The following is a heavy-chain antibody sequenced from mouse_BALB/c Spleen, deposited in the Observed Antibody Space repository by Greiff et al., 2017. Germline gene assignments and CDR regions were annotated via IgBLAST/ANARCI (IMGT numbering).Heavy chain of an antibody. J-gene: IGHJ2*01. CDR2: IDPETGGT. CDR3: TRTAYYFDY. CDR1: GYTFTDYE. V-gene: IGHV1-15*01. Sequence: VQLQQSGAELVRPGASVTLSCKASGYTFTDYEMHWVKQTPVHGLEWIGAIDPETGGTAYNQKFKGKATLTADKSSSTAYMELRSLTSEDSAVYYCTRTAYYFDYWGQGTTLTVSS.